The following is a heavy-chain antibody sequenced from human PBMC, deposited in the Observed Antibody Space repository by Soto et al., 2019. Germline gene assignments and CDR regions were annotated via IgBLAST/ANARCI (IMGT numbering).Heavy chain of an antibody. Sequence: GASVKVSCKASGYTFTSYYMHWVRQAPGQGLEWMGIINPSGGSTSYAQKFQGRVTMTRDTSTSTVYMELSSLGSEDTAVYYCARDGGHCSGGSCYAVDYWGQGTLVTVSS. J-gene: IGHJ4*02. V-gene: IGHV1-46*01. CDR3: ARDGGHCSGGSCYAVDY. CDR1: GYTFTSYY. CDR2: INPSGGST. D-gene: IGHD2-15*01.